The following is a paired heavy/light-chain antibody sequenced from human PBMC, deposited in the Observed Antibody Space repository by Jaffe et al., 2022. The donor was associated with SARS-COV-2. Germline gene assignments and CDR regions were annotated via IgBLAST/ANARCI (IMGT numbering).Light chain of an antibody. CDR3: HQYGNSPYT. V-gene: IGKV3-20*01. CDR2: GAS. Sequence: EIVLTQSPGTLSLSPGERATLSCRASQSVSSSYLAWYQQKPGQAPRLLIYGASSRATGIPDRFSGSGSGTDFTLTISRLEPEDFAVYCCHQYGNSPYTFGQGTKLEIK. J-gene: IGKJ2*01. CDR1: QSVSSSY.
Heavy chain of an antibody. CDR1: GYTFAGYY. J-gene: IGHJ6*02. V-gene: IGHV1-2*06. CDR3: ARWPTPPYAMDV. Sequence: QVQLVQSGAEVKKPGASVKVSCKASGYTFAGYYIHWVRQAPGQGLEYMGRIDPNSGGTRYAQKFQDRVTVTRDTSISTAYMELSKLTSDDTAVYYCARWPTPPYAMDVWGQGTTVTVSS. CDR2: IDPNSGGT.